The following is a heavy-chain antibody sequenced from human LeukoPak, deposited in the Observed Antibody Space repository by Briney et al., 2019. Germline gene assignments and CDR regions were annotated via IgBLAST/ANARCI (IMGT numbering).Heavy chain of an antibody. J-gene: IGHJ2*01. Sequence: SETLSLTCTVSGGPISSYYWSWIRQPPGKGLEWIGYIYYSGSTNYNHSLKSRVTISVDTSKNQFSLKLSSVTAADTAVYYCARQYSSSWYLRYFDLWGRGTLVTVSS. V-gene: IGHV4-59*01. CDR1: GGPISSYY. CDR3: ARQYSSSWYLRYFDL. D-gene: IGHD6-13*01. CDR2: IYYSGST.